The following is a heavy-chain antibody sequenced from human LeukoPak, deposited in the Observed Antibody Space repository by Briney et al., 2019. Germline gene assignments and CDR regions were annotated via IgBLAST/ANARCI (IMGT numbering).Heavy chain of an antibody. D-gene: IGHD3-22*01. CDR2: SNHSGST. CDR3: ARTQWLLHSSDP. V-gene: IGHV4-34*01. Sequence: SETLSLTCTVSGGSISSYYWSGIRQPPGKGLEWIGESNHSGSTNYNPSLKRRVTISVDTSKNQFSLKLSSVTAADTAVYYCARTQWLLHSSDPWGQGTLVTVSS. CDR1: GGSISSYY. J-gene: IGHJ5*02.